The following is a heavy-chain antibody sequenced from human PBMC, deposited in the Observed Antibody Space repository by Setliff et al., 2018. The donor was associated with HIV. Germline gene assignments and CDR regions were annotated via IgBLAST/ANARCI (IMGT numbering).Heavy chain of an antibody. CDR1: GGTFSNYY. D-gene: IGHD4-17*01. CDR2: LSPSGTT. CDR3: AAFLVSPVTTHDY. J-gene: IGHJ4*02. Sequence: PSETLSLTCTVYGGTFSNYYTSWIRQPPGKGLEWIGELSPSGTTRPNPSLQSRVIISLDTSKNQFSLKLTSVTAADTAMYYCAAFLVSPVTTHDYWGQGTPVTVSS. V-gene: IGHV4-34*08.